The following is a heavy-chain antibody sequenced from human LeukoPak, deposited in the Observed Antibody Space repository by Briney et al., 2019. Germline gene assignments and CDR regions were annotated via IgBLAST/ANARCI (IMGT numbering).Heavy chain of an antibody. Sequence: QPGGSLRLSCAASGFTFGDYAMSWFRQAPGKGLEWVGFIRSKAYGGTTEYAASVKGRFTISRDDSKSIAYLQMNSLKTEDTAVYYCTRDWHAQQWLVGFGYWGQGTLVTVSS. CDR3: TRDWHAQQWLVGFGY. V-gene: IGHV3-49*03. CDR1: GFTFGDYA. J-gene: IGHJ4*02. CDR2: IRSKAYGGTT. D-gene: IGHD6-19*01.